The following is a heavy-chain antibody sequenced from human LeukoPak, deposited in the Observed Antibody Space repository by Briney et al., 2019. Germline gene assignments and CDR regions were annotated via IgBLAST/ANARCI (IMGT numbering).Heavy chain of an antibody. CDR2: INHSGST. Sequence: SETLSLTCAVYGGSFSGYYWSWIRQPPGKGLEWIGEINHSGSTNYNPSLKSRVTISVDTSKNQFSLKLSSVTAADTAVYYCARDRESYIDYWGQGTLVTVSS. V-gene: IGHV4-34*01. CDR1: GGSFSGYY. J-gene: IGHJ4*02. CDR3: ARDRESYIDY. D-gene: IGHD3-10*01.